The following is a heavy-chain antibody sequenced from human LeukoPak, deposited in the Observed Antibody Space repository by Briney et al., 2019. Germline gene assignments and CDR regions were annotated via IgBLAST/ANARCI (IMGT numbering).Heavy chain of an antibody. V-gene: IGHV3-30*18. CDR1: GFTFSSYG. J-gene: IGHJ3*02. Sequence: GGSLRLSCAASGFTFSSYGMHWVRQAPGKGLEWVAVISYDGSNKYYADSVKGRFTISRDNSKNTLYLQMNSLRAEDTAVYYCAKDQSDSSGSDAFDIWGQGTMVTVSS. CDR3: AKDQSDSSGSDAFDI. CDR2: ISYDGSNK. D-gene: IGHD3-22*01.